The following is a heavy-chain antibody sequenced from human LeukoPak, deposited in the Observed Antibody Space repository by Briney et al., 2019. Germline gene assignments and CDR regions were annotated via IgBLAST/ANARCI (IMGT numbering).Heavy chain of an antibody. V-gene: IGHV3-23*01. CDR2: ISGSGGST. Sequence: GGSLRHSCAASGFTFSSYAMSWVRQAPGKGLEWVSAISGSGGSTYYADSMKGRFTISRDNSKNTLYLQMNSLRAEDTAVYYCAKDSASGWIVVVITYFDYWGQGTLVTVSS. CDR1: GFTFSSYA. J-gene: IGHJ4*02. D-gene: IGHD3-22*01. CDR3: AKDSASGWIVVVITYFDY.